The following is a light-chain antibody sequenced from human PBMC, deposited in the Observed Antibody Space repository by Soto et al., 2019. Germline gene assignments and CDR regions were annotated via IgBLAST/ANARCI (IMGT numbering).Light chain of an antibody. J-gene: IGKJ5*01. Sequence: EIVLTQSPGTLSLSPVERATLSGRASQSVNNDYLAWYQQRPGQAPSLLIYGASTRATGIPARFSGSGSGTEFTLTISSLQSEDFAVYYCQQYDNWPPITFGQGTRLEIK. V-gene: IGKV3-15*01. CDR2: GAS. CDR1: QSVNND. CDR3: QQYDNWPPIT.